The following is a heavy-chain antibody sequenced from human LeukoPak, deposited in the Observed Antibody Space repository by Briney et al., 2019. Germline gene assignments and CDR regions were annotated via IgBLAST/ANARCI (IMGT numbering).Heavy chain of an antibody. Sequence: GASVKVSCKASGYTFTSYAMHWVRQAPGQRLEWMGWINAGNGNTKYSQKFQGRVTITTDTSASTVYMELSSLRSEDTAVYYCARYSSGYGAEDAFDIWGQGTMVTVSS. J-gene: IGHJ3*02. V-gene: IGHV1-3*01. CDR3: ARYSSGYGAEDAFDI. CDR2: INAGNGNT. CDR1: GYTFTSYA. D-gene: IGHD3-22*01.